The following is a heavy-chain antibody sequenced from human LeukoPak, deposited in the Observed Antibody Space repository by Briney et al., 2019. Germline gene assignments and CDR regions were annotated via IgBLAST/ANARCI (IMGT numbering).Heavy chain of an antibody. J-gene: IGHJ4*02. CDR2: IYPGDSET. CDR3: ARALNYAYTSVYYDY. D-gene: IGHD3-16*01. V-gene: IGHV5-51*01. CDR1: GYSFTSYW. Sequence: GESLKISCKGSGYSFTSYWIGWVRQMPGKGLEWMGIIYPGDSETRYSPSFQGQVTISADKSITTLYLQWSSLKASDTAIYFCARALNYAYTSVYYDYWGQGTLVTVSS.